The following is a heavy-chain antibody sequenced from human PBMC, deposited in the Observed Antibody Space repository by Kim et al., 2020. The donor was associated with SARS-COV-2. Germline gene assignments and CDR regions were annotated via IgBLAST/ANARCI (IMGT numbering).Heavy chain of an antibody. Sequence: SETLSLTCTVSGGSISSGGYYWSWIRQHPGKGLEWIGYIYYSGSTYYNPSLKSRVTISVDTSKNQFSLKLSSVTAADTAVYYCARCARNYYYYYGMDVWGQGTTVTVSS. J-gene: IGHJ6*02. CDR1: GGSISSGGYY. V-gene: IGHV4-31*03. CDR3: ARCARNYYYYYGMDV. CDR2: IYYSGST.